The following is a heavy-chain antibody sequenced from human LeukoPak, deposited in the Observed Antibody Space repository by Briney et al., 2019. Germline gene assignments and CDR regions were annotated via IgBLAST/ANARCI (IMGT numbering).Heavy chain of an antibody. J-gene: IGHJ4*02. CDR2: ISSSSSYI. CDR1: GFTFSSYS. D-gene: IGHD3-16*02. CDR3: TTDWYYDYVWGSYRHYFDY. V-gene: IGHV3-21*03. Sequence: GGSLRLSCAASGFTFSSYSMNWVRQAPGKGLEWVSSISSSSSYIYYADSVKGRFTISRDNAKNSLYLQMNSLKTEDTAVYYCTTDWYYDYVWGSYRHYFDYWGQGTLVTVSS.